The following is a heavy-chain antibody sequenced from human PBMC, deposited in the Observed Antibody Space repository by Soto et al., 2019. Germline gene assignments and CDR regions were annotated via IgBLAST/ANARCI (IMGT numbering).Heavy chain of an antibody. CDR2: INAGNGNT. CDR3: ASSYYYLLTGYSPDAFDI. J-gene: IGHJ3*02. CDR1: GYTFTNYA. Sequence: ASVKVSCKASGYTFTNYAMHWVRQAPGQRLEWMGWINAGNGNTKYSQKFQGRVTITRDTSASTAYMELSSLRSEDTAVYYCASSYYYLLTGYSPDAFDIWGQATMVTLS. D-gene: IGHD3-9*01. V-gene: IGHV1-3*01.